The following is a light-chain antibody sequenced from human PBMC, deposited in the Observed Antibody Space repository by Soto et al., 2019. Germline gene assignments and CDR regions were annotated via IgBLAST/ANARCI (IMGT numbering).Light chain of an antibody. Sequence: EIVLTQSPGTLSLSPGEEATLSCRASQSVDSNYLAWYQQKPGQTPRLIIYGASGRADGIPHRFSGSGSGTDFTLTISRLEPEDFAVYHCQQYGDSITFGGGTKVDIK. J-gene: IGKJ4*01. CDR2: GAS. CDR3: QQYGDSIT. CDR1: QSVDSNY. V-gene: IGKV3-20*01.